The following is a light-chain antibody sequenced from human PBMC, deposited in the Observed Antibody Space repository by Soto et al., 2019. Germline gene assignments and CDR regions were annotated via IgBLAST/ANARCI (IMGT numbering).Light chain of an antibody. CDR3: QQYGSSLYT. V-gene: IGKV3-20*01. Sequence: EIVLTQSPGTLSLSPGERATLSCRASQSVSSNYLAWYQQKPGQAPRLLIYGASSRATGIPDRFSGSGSGTHFPLTISRQEPEDFAVYCCQQYGSSLYTFGQWTKLEIK. CDR1: QSVSSNY. CDR2: GAS. J-gene: IGKJ2*01.